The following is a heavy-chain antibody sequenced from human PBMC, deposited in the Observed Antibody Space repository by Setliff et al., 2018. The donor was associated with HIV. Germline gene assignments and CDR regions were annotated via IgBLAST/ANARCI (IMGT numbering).Heavy chain of an antibody. D-gene: IGHD7-27*01. J-gene: IGHJ4*02. V-gene: IGHV3-7*01. CDR2: IKQDGSVK. Sequence: GGSLRLSCAASGFTFTDYWMHWVRQVPGKGLEWVANIKQDGSVKFYVDSVKGRFTISRDSAKNSLYPQMKSLSDEDTAVYYCARGTHWESRGFDYWGQGTLVTVSS. CDR1: GFTFTDYW. CDR3: ARGTHWESRGFDY.